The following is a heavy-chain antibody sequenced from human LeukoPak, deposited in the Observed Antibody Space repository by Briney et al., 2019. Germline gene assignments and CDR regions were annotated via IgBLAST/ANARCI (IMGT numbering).Heavy chain of an antibody. Sequence: GESLKISCKGSGYGFTSYCIGWVRQMPGKGLEWMAITYPGDSDTSYSPSFQGQVTISADKAISTAYLQWSSLKASDTAMYYCARRDCSSTSCYEVYFDYWGQGTLVTVSS. V-gene: IGHV5-51*01. CDR1: GYGFTSYC. D-gene: IGHD2-2*01. CDR3: ARRDCSSTSCYEVYFDY. J-gene: IGHJ4*02. CDR2: TYPGDSDT.